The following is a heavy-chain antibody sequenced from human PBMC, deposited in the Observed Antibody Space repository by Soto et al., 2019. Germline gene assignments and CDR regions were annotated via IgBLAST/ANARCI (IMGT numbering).Heavy chain of an antibody. V-gene: IGHV3-30*18. CDR2: ISYDGSNK. J-gene: IGHJ4*02. Sequence: QVQLVESGGGVVQPGRSLRLSCAASGFTFSSYGMHWVRQAPGKGLEWVAVISYDGSNKYYADSVKGRFTISRDNSKNTLYVQMNSLRAEDTAVYYCAKDDRGYYDSSGYYPYPPDYWGQGTLVTVSS. CDR3: AKDDRGYYDSSGYYPYPPDY. CDR1: GFTFSSYG. D-gene: IGHD3-22*01.